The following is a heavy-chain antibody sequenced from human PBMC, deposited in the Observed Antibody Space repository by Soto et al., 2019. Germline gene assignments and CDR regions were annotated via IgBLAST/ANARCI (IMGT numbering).Heavy chain of an antibody. V-gene: IGHV1-69*08. CDR1: GGTFSSYT. J-gene: IGHJ6*02. Sequence: QVQLVQSGAEVKKPGSSVKVSCKASGGTFSSYTISWVRQAPGQGLEWMGRIIPILGIANYAQKFQGRVTITADKSTSTAYMELSSLGSEDTAVYYCARDGVLKPPGGHGMDVWGQGTTVTVSS. CDR3: ARDGVLKPPGGHGMDV. D-gene: IGHD6-13*01. CDR2: IIPILGIA.